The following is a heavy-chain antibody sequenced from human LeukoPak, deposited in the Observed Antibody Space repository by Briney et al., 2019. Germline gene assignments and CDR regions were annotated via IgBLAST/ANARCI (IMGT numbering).Heavy chain of an antibody. D-gene: IGHD5-18*01. CDR1: GFTFSSYG. CDR3: AKDRYSYAFEYSDS. V-gene: IGHV3-30*18. CDR2: ISNDGSKK. Sequence: GGSLRLSCAASGFTFSSYGMHWVRQAPGKGLDWVAVISNDGSKKYYADSVKGRFTISRGNSKNTLSLQVSSLRTEDTAVYYCAKDRYSYAFEYSDSWGQGTLVTVSS. J-gene: IGHJ4*02.